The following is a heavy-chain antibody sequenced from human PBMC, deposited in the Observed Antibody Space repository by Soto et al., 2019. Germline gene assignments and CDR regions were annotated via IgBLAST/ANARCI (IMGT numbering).Heavy chain of an antibody. Sequence: QVQLVESGGGVVQPGRSLRLSCAASGFTFSSYGMHWVRQAPGKGLEWVAVIWYDGSNKYYADSVKGRFTISRDNSKNTLYLQMNSLRAEDTAVYYCARDRVAAAGTRWFDPWGQGTLVTVSS. V-gene: IGHV3-33*01. CDR2: IWYDGSNK. CDR3: ARDRVAAAGTRWFDP. D-gene: IGHD6-13*01. CDR1: GFTFSSYG. J-gene: IGHJ5*02.